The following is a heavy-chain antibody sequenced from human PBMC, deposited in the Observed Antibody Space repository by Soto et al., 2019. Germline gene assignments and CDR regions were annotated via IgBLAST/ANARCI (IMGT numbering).Heavy chain of an antibody. D-gene: IGHD3-16*01. CDR2: IYWDDDK. Sequence: QITLKESGPTLVKPTQTLTLTCTFSGFSLSTSGVGVGWIRQPPGKALEWLALIYWDDDKRYSPSLKSRPTITKDTSKTHVVLTLTNRDPVDTATYYCAHSLYDYVWETHWFDPWGQGTLVTGSS. CDR3: AHSLYDYVWETHWFDP. V-gene: IGHV2-5*02. J-gene: IGHJ5*02. CDR1: GFSLSTSGVG.